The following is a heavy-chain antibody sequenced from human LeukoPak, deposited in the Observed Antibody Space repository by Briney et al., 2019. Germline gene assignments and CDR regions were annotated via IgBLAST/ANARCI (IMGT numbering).Heavy chain of an antibody. CDR2: IWYDGSNK. J-gene: IGHJ4*02. D-gene: IGHD3-3*01. CDR1: GFTFSSYG. CDR3: ARESGYYFDY. V-gene: IGHV3-33*01. Sequence: GGSLRLSCAASGFTFSSYGIHWVRQAPGKGLEWVAVIWYDGSNKYYADSVKGRFTISIDNSKNTLYLQMNSLRAEDTAVYYCARESGYYFDYWGQGTLVTVSS.